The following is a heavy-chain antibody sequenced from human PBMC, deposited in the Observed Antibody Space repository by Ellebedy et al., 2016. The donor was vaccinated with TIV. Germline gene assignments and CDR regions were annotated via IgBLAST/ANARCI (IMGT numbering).Heavy chain of an antibody. CDR2: INRQDGSET. Sequence: GGSLRLXCAASGFTFSNYWMTWVRQAPGKGLEWVANINRQDGSETFYVDSVKGRFTISRDNAKNSLYLQMNSLRGEDTAVYYCARDDGYRTVDYWGQGTLVTVSS. CDR1: GFTFSNYW. D-gene: IGHD1-14*01. CDR3: ARDDGYRTVDY. J-gene: IGHJ4*02. V-gene: IGHV3-7*01.